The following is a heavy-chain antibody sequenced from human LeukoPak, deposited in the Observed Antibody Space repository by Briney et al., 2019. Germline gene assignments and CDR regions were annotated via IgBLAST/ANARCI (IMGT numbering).Heavy chain of an antibody. CDR3: ARLLPTRRRELFDP. CDR2: IYPGDSDT. D-gene: IGHD3-10*01. CDR1: GYSFTSYW. J-gene: IGHJ5*02. Sequence: KSGESLKISCKGSGYSFTSYWIGWVRQMPGKGLEWMGIIYPGDSDTRYSPSFQGQVTISADKSISTAYLQWSSLKASDTAMYYRARLLPTRRRELFDPWGQGTLVTVSS. V-gene: IGHV5-51*01.